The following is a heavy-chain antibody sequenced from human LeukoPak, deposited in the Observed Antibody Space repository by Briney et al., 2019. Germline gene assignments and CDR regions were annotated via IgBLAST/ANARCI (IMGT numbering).Heavy chain of an antibody. D-gene: IGHD3-10*01. V-gene: IGHV3-23*01. CDR1: GFTFSSYA. Sequence: GGSLRLSCAASGFTFSSYAMSWVRQAPGKGLEWVSSICGSGASTYYADSVKGRFTISRDNSKNTLYLQMNSLRAEDTAVYYCAKFVSGSYWEGYYYYMDVWGKGTTVTVSS. CDR2: ICGSGAST. J-gene: IGHJ6*03. CDR3: AKFVSGSYWEGYYYYMDV.